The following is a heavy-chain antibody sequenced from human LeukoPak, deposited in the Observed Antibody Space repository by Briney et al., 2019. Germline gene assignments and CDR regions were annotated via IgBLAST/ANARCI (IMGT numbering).Heavy chain of an antibody. CDR1: GFTFSSYA. Sequence: GGSLRLSCAASGFTFSSYAMSWVRQAPGKGLEWVSAISGSGGSTYYADSVKGRFTISRDNSKNTLYLQMNSLRAEDTAVYYCARRSNYIDYYFEYWGQGTLVTVSS. V-gene: IGHV3-23*01. J-gene: IGHJ4*02. CDR3: ARRSNYIDYYFEY. CDR2: ISGSGGST. D-gene: IGHD4-17*01.